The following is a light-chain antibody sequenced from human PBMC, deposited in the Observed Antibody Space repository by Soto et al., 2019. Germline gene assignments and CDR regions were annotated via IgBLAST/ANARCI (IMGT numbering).Light chain of an antibody. CDR2: QVT. Sequence: QSALTQSASVSGSPGQSITISCTGTDNDVGGYDFVSWYQQHPGRAPKLLIHQVTIRLSGISIRFSGSKSGNTASLTITGLQPEDEAMYFCCSHSTSIAWVFGGGTKVTVL. V-gene: IGLV2-14*01. CDR1: DNDVGGYDF. CDR3: CSHSTSIAWV. J-gene: IGLJ3*02.